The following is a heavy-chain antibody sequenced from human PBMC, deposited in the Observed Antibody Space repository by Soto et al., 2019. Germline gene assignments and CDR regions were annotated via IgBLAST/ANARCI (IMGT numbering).Heavy chain of an antibody. V-gene: IGHV4-4*07. CDR1: GGSISSYY. D-gene: IGHD3-3*01. Sequence: QVQLQESGPGLVKPSETLSLTCTVSGGSISSYYWSWIRQPAGKGLEWIGRIYTSGSTNYNPSLKSRVTMSVDTSKNQFSLKLSSVTAADTAVYYCARDRRIFGVVKERYYYYGMDVWGQGTTVTVSS. J-gene: IGHJ6*02. CDR2: IYTSGST. CDR3: ARDRRIFGVVKERYYYYGMDV.